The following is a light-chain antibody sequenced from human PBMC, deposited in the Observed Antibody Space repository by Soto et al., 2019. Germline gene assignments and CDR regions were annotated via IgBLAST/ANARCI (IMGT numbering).Light chain of an antibody. CDR2: EVS. J-gene: IGLJ1*01. Sequence: GSSIDVGGYDYVSWYQLHPGKAPKLMIFEVSNRPSGVSYRFSGSKSGNTASLTISGLQAEDEADYFCSSYSISTAYLFGTGTKV. CDR3: SSYSISTAYL. V-gene: IGLV2-14*01. CDR1: SIDVGGYDY.